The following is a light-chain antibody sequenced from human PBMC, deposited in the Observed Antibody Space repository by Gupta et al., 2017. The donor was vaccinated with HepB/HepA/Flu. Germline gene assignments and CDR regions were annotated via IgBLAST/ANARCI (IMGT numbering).Light chain of an antibody. J-gene: IGLJ2*01. CDR2: DNN. CDR3: GTWDSSLSAVV. CDR1: SSNIGNNY. Sequence: QSVFTQPPSVSPAPGQQVTIYSSGSSSNIGNNYVSWYQQLPGTAPKLLIYDNNKRPSGIPDRFSGSKSGTSATLGITGLQTGDEADYYCGTWDSSLSAVVFGGGTKLTVL. V-gene: IGLV1-51*01.